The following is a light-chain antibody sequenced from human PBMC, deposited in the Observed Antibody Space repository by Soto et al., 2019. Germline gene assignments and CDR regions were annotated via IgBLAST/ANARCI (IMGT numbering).Light chain of an antibody. CDR2: AAS. Sequence: DIQMTQSPSSLSASVGDRVTITCRASQDISNYLAWFQHKPGKVPKLLIYAASTLQSGVPSRFSGSGSGTDFTLTISSLQPEDVATYYCQKYNGAPRAFGQGTKVEIK. V-gene: IGKV1-27*01. J-gene: IGKJ1*01. CDR1: QDISNY. CDR3: QKYNGAPRA.